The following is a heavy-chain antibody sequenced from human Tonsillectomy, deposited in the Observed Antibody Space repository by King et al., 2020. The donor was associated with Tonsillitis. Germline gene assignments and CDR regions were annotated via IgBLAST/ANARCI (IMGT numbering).Heavy chain of an antibody. CDR2: IIPILGIA. CDR3: ARSLNVGQHPGYYFDY. Sequence: QLVQSGAEVKKPGSSVKVSCKASGGTFSSYAISWVRQAPGQGLEWMGRIIPILGIANYAQKFQGRVTSTADKSTSTAYMELSSLRSEDTAVYYCARSLNVGQHPGYYFDYWGQGTLVTVSS. CDR1: GGTFSSYA. V-gene: IGHV1-69*09. D-gene: IGHD1-26*01. J-gene: IGHJ4*02.